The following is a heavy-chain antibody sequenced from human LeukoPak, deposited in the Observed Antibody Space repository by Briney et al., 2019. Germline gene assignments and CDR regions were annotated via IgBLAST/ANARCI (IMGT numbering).Heavy chain of an antibody. D-gene: IGHD2-15*01. CDR2: IYYSGST. CDR1: GGAISSYY. Sequence: PSETLSLTCTVSGGAISSYYWTWIRQPPGKGLEWIGYIYYSGSTNYNPSLKSRVTISLDTSKNQFSLKMTSVTAADTAVYYCARSGSYAAAGDYWGQGTLVTVSS. J-gene: IGHJ4*02. CDR3: ARSGSYAAAGDY. V-gene: IGHV4-59*08.